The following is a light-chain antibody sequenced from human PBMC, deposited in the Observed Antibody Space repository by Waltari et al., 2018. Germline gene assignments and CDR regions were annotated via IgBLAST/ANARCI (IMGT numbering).Light chain of an antibody. CDR3: QLYYGDSLT. CDR2: AAS. J-gene: IGKJ4*01. Sequence: DIQMTQSPSSLSASVGDTVTITCRASQGISNSLAWYQQKPGEAPKLLLSAASRLESGVPSRFSGRGSGTDYTLTISRLQPEDLATYFCQLYYGDSLTFGGGTKVEIK. CDR1: QGISNS. V-gene: IGKV1-NL1*01.